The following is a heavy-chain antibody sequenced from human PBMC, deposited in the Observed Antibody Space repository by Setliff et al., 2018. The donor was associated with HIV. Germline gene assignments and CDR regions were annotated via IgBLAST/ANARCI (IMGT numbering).Heavy chain of an antibody. V-gene: IGHV3-23*01. Sequence: PGGSLRLSCAASGFTFSSHAMTWVRQAPGKGLEWVSSVSHSGGTTHYADSVRGRFTISRDNSKNTLYLQMNSLRTEDTAVHYCASEVVYYDNSGPTRYFAYWGQGTLVTVSS. D-gene: IGHD3-22*01. CDR2: VSHSGGTT. CDR3: ASEVVYYDNSGPTRYFAY. CDR1: GFTFSSHA. J-gene: IGHJ4*02.